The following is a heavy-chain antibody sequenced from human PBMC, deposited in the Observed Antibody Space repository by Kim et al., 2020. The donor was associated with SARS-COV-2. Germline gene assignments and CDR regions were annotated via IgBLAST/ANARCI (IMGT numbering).Heavy chain of an antibody. CDR2: IIPIFGTA. J-gene: IGHJ5*02. CDR3: ARVGRGGYSYGNNWFDP. Sequence: SVKVSCKASGGTFSSYAISWVRQAPGQGLEWMGGIIPIFGTANYAQKFQGRVTITADESTSTAYMELSSLRSEDTAVYYCARVGRGGYSYGNNWFDPWGQGTLVTVSS. D-gene: IGHD5-18*01. V-gene: IGHV1-69*13. CDR1: GGTFSSYA.